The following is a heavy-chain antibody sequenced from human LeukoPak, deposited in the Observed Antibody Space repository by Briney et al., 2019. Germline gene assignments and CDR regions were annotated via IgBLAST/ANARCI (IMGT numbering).Heavy chain of an antibody. J-gene: IGHJ3*02. CDR2: IYCSGST. Sequence: SETLSLTCTVSGGSISSYNWSWFRQPQGKGLEWIGYIYCSGSTNYNPSLKSRVTISVDTSKNQFSLKLSSVTAADTAVYYCARDNDYGDWKAFDIWGQGTMVTVSS. V-gene: IGHV4-59*13. CDR3: ARDNDYGDWKAFDI. D-gene: IGHD4-17*01. CDR1: GGSISSYN.